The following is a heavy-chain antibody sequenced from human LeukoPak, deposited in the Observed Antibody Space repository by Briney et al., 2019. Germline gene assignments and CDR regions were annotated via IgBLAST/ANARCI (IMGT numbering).Heavy chain of an antibody. D-gene: IGHD3-16*01. Sequence: GGSLRLSCAASGFTFSNAWMSWVRQAPGKGLEWVSAISGSGGSTYYADSVKGRFTISRDNSKNTLYLQMNSLRAEDTAVYYCAKVGAPGTYYYYGMDVWGQGTTVTVSS. V-gene: IGHV3-23*01. CDR3: AKVGAPGTYYYYGMDV. CDR1: GFTFSNAW. CDR2: ISGSGGST. J-gene: IGHJ6*02.